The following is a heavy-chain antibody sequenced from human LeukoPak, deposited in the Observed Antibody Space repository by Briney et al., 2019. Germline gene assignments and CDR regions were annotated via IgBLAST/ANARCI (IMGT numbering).Heavy chain of an antibody. D-gene: IGHD1-7*01. CDR3: ARGGMVELRGYYSYYGMDV. CDR1: GFTVSSNY. Sequence: GGSLRLYCAASGFTVSSNYMSWVRQAPGKGLEWVSVIYSGGSTYYADSVKGRFTISRDNSKNTLYLQMNSLRAEDTAVYYCARGGMVELRGYYSYYGMDVWGQGTTVTVSS. J-gene: IGHJ6*02. V-gene: IGHV3-53*01. CDR2: IYSGGST.